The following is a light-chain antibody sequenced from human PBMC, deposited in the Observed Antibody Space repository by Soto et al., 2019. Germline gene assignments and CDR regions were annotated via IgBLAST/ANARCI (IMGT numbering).Light chain of an antibody. CDR2: EVS. V-gene: IGLV2-14*01. J-gene: IGLJ1*01. CDR3: CSYTTTSTYV. Sequence: QSALTQPASVSASPGQSITVSCTGTSSNSADYTYVSWYQHHPGKAPKLSIYEVSNPPLGVANRLSGAPSGNTSSLTISGLQAEDEADYYCCSYTTTSTYVLGTGTKLTVL. CDR1: SSNSADYTY.